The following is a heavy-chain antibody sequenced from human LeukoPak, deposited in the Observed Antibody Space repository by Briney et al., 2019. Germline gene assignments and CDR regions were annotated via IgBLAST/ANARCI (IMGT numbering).Heavy chain of an antibody. CDR2: SGSS. J-gene: IGHJ4*01. Sequence: SETLSLTCAVYGGSFSGNYWTWIRQPPGKGLEWIGNSGSSNYNPSLKSRVTISVDTSKNQFALRLSSVTAADTAMYYCARQSATGRPFRNWGQGTLVTVSS. V-gene: IGHV4-34*01. CDR3: ARQSATGRPFRN. CDR1: GGSFSGNY. D-gene: IGHD6-6*01.